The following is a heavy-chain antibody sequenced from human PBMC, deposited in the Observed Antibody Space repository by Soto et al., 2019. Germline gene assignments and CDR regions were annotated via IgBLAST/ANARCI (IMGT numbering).Heavy chain of an antibody. Sequence: PSETLSLTCTVSSDSSSSYKWSWIRQTPGKGLEWIGYIDNNGGISHNPSLRSRITITISIDTSTKQVSLRLSSVTAADTAVYYCVRQGFGPLHGLVDVWGQGTTVTVSS. CDR2: IDNNGGI. J-gene: IGHJ6*02. V-gene: IGHV4-59*08. CDR1: SDSSSSYK. CDR3: VRQGFGPLHGLVDV. D-gene: IGHD3-10*01.